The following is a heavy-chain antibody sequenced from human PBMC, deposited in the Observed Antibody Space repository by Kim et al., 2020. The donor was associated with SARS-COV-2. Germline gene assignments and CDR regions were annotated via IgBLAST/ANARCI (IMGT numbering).Heavy chain of an antibody. J-gene: IGHJ6*02. CDR2: IDPSDSYT. V-gene: IGHV5-10-1*01. CDR3: ARHPWAAAPETDYYGMDV. Sequence: GESLKISCKGSGYSFTSYWISWVRQMPGKGLEWMGRIDPSDSYTNYSPSFQGHVTISADKSISTAYLQWSSLKASDTAMYYCARHPWAAAPETDYYGMDVWGQGTTVTVSS. CDR1: GYSFTSYW. D-gene: IGHD6-13*01.